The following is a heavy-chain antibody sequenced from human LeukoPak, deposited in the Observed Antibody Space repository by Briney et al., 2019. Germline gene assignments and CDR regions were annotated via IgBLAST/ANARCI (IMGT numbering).Heavy chain of an antibody. CDR1: GFTFSSYG. D-gene: IGHD3-10*01. Sequence: GGSLRLSCAASGFTFSSYGMHWVRQAPGKGLEWVAFIRYDGSNKYYADSMKGRFTISRDNSKNTLYLQMNSLRAEDTAVYYCAKDRGSGNLYYYYMDVWGKGTTVTISS. CDR2: IRYDGSNK. V-gene: IGHV3-30*02. J-gene: IGHJ6*03. CDR3: AKDRGSGNLYYYYMDV.